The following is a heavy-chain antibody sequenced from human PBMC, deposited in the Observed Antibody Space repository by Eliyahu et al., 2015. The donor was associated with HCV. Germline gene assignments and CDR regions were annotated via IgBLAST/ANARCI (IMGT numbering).Heavy chain of an antibody. D-gene: IGHD3-22*01. CDR1: GGSISSYY. CDR2: IYYSGST. J-gene: IGHJ4*02. Sequence: QVQLQESGPGLVKPSETLSLTCTFSGGSISSYYWSWIRQPPGKGLEWIGYIYYSGSTNYNPSLKSRVTISVDTSKNHFSLRLSSVTAADTAVYYCARHPYDGSGYHDYWGQGTLVTVSS. CDR3: ARHPYDGSGYHDY. V-gene: IGHV4-59*08.